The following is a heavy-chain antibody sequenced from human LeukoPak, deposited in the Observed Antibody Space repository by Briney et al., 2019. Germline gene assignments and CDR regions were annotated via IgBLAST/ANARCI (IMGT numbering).Heavy chain of an antibody. Sequence: ASVKVSCKASGYTFTGYYMHWVRQAPGQGLEWMGWINPNSGGTNYAQKFQGWVTMTRDTSTSTVYMELSSLRSDDTAMYYRAREYTVVTFYYFDNWGQGTPVTVSS. CDR1: GYTFTGYY. CDR3: AREYTVVTFYYFDN. V-gene: IGHV1-2*04. CDR2: INPNSGGT. D-gene: IGHD4-23*01. J-gene: IGHJ4*02.